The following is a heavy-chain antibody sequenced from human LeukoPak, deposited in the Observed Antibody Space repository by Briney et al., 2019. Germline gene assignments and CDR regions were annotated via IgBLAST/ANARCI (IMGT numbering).Heavy chain of an antibody. J-gene: IGHJ4*02. CDR3: ARDYDFYCSGDNCYSPRLSDY. CDR2: ISSSSSTI. CDR1: GFTFSSYS. Sequence: GGSLRLSCAASGFTFSSYSMNWVRQAPGKGLEWVSYISSSSSTIYYADSVKGRFTISRDNAKNSLYLQMNSLGAEDTAVYYCARDYDFYCSGDNCYSPRLSDYWGQGTLVTVSS. V-gene: IGHV3-48*04. D-gene: IGHD2-15*01.